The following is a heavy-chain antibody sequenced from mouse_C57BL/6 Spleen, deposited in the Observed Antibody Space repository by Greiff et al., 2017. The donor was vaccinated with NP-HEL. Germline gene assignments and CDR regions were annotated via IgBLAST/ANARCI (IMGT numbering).Heavy chain of an antibody. Sequence: QVQLQQSGAELVKPGASVKISCKASGYAFSSYWMNWVKQRPGKGLEWIGQIYPGDGDTNYNGKFKGKATLTAVKSSSTAYMQLSSLTSEDSAVYFCARGGFTTVVATDYWGQGTTLTVSS. CDR2: IYPGDGDT. CDR3: ARGGFTTVVATDY. J-gene: IGHJ2*01. V-gene: IGHV1-80*01. D-gene: IGHD1-1*01. CDR1: GYAFSSYW.